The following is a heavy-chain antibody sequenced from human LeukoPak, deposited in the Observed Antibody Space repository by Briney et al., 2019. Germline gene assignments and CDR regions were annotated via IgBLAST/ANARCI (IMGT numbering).Heavy chain of an antibody. D-gene: IGHD2-8*01. J-gene: IGHJ6*04. Sequence: GRSLRLSCAASGFTFDNYTMHWVRQAPGKGLEWVSGISWNSGNICYADSVKGRFTISRDNAKNSLYLQMNSLRAEDTALYYCAKDKEDGDYYYGMDVWGKGTTVTVSS. CDR1: GFTFDNYT. CDR3: AKDKEDGDYYYGMDV. V-gene: IGHV3-9*01. CDR2: ISWNSGNI.